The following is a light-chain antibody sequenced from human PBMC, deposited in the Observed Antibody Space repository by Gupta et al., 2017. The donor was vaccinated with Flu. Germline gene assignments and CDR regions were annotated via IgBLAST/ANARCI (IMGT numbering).Light chain of an antibody. J-gene: IGLJ2*01. CDR3: QSYDNALSGSL. CDR2: DNM. CDR1: SPNLGAGFD. Sequence: QSVLTQPPSVSGAPGQRVIISCTGSSPNLGAGFDVHWYQQLPGTAPKVLIYDNMFRPSGVPDRFSGSKSGTSASLAITGLQAEDEAHYYCQSYDNALSGSLFGGGTKLTVL. V-gene: IGLV1-40*01.